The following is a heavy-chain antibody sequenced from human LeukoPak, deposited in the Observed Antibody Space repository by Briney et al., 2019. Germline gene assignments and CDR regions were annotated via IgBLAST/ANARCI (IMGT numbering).Heavy chain of an antibody. J-gene: IGHJ4*02. CDR3: ASAGSMQLWTLDY. Sequence: GGSLRLSCAASGFTFSSYSMNWVRQAPGKGLEWVSAISSSSSYIYYADSVKGRFTISRDNAKNSLYLQMNSLRAEDTAVYYCASAGSMQLWTLDYWGQGTLVTVSS. D-gene: IGHD5-18*01. CDR1: GFTFSSYS. V-gene: IGHV3-21*01. CDR2: ISSSSSYI.